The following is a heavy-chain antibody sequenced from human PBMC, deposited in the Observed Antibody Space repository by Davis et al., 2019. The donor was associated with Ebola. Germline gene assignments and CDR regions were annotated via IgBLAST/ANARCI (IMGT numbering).Heavy chain of an antibody. Sequence: GESLKISCAASGFTFSDYYMSWIRQAPGKGLEWVSYISSSGSTIYYADSVKGRFTISRDNSKNTLYLQMNSLRAEDTAVYYCARDSSSWYFDGMDVWGQGTTVTVSS. CDR1: GFTFSDYY. CDR2: ISSSGSTI. D-gene: IGHD6-13*01. J-gene: IGHJ6*02. V-gene: IGHV3-11*04. CDR3: ARDSSSWYFDGMDV.